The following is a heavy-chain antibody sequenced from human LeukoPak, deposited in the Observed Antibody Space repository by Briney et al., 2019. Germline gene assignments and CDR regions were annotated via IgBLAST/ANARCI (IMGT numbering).Heavy chain of an antibody. CDR2: IYGGGST. V-gene: IGHV3-53*01. D-gene: IGHD6-19*01. CDR1: GFTVSSNY. CDR3: ARDLASSSGWEFDY. Sequence: PGGSLRLSCAASGFTVSSNYMNWVRQTPGKGLGWVSLIYGGGSTYYADSVKGRFTISRDNSKNTLYLQMNSLRAEDTAVYYCARDLASSSGWEFDYWGQGTLVTVSS. J-gene: IGHJ4*02.